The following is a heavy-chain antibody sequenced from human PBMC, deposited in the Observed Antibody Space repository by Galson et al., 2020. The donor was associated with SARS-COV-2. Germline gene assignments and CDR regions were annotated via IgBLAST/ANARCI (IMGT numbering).Heavy chain of an antibody. CDR3: ARQGVNMIVLVTVPGWYFDL. V-gene: IGHV4-38-2*02. D-gene: IGHD3-22*01. CDR2: VYPSGTT. CDR1: GYSVSTTNY. Sequence: SETLSLTCTVSGYSVSTTNYWGWVRQPPGRGLEWIGSVYPSGTTYYNPSLKRRVTTSVDTSKNQFSLRLDSVTAADTALYYCARQGVNMIVLVTVPGWYFDLWGRGTLVTVSS. J-gene: IGHJ2*01.